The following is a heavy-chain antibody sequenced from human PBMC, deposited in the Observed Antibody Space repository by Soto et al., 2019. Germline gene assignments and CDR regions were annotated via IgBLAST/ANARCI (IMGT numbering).Heavy chain of an antibody. V-gene: IGHV3-11*05. Sequence: GGSLRLSCAASGFTFSDYYMSWIRQAPGKGLEWVSYISSSSSYTNYADSVKGRFTISRDNAKNSLYLQMNSLRAEDTAVYYCARDPVPVATAYDGWFDPWGQGTLVTVSS. CDR2: ISSSSSYT. J-gene: IGHJ5*02. CDR3: ARDPVPVATAYDGWFDP. CDR1: GFTFSDYY. D-gene: IGHD5-12*01.